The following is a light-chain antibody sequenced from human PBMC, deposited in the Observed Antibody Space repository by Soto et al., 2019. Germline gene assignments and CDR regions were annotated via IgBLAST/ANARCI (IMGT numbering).Light chain of an antibody. CDR2: GAS. J-gene: IGKJ1*01. Sequence: EIVMTQSPVTLSVSPGERATLSCRASQSVSSKLAWYQQKPGQAPRLLIYGASTRATGIPARFSGSGSGTEFTLTISSLQSKDFAVYYCQQYNNWPPWTFGQGTKVEIK. CDR3: QQYNNWPPWT. V-gene: IGKV3-15*01. CDR1: QSVSSK.